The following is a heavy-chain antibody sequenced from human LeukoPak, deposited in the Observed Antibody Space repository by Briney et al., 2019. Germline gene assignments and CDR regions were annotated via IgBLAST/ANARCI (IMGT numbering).Heavy chain of an antibody. V-gene: IGHV4-59*01. CDR2: IYYSGSS. D-gene: IGHD4-17*01. CDR1: AGSISSYY. CDR3: ARTRSSGLRVDAFDI. J-gene: IGHJ3*02. Sequence: SETPSLTCTVSAGSISSYYWSWIRQPPGKGLELIGYIYYSGSSNYNPSLRSRVTISIDTSKNQFSLKLNSVTAADAAVYYCARTRSSGLRVDAFDIWGPGTTVTVSS.